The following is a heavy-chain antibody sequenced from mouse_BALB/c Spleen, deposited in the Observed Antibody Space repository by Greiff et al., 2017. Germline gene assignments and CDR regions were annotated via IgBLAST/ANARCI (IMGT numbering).Heavy chain of an antibody. J-gene: IGHJ1*01. V-gene: IGHV5-6-4*01. D-gene: IGHD1-1*01. CDR2: ISSGGSYT. CDR1: GFTFSSYT. CDR3: TRAYYYGSSYWYFDV. Sequence: EVKLVESGGGLVKPGGSLKLSCAASGFTFSSYTMSWVRQTPEKRLEWVATISSGGSYTYYPDSVKGRFTISRDNAKNTLYLQMSSLKSEDKAMYYCTRAYYYGSSYWYFDVWGAGTTVTVSS.